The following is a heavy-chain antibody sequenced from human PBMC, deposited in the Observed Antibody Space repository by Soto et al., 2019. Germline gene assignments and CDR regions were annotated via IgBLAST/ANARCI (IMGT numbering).Heavy chain of an antibody. CDR1: GFSLSTSGVG. CDR3: AHRPTSAYYYYYGMDV. Sequence: SGPTLVNPTQTLTLTCTFSGFSLSTSGVGVGWIRQPPGKALEWLALIYWNDDKRYSPSLKSRLTITKDTSKNQVVLTMTNMDPVDTATYYCAHRPTSAYYYYYGMDVWGQGTTVTVSS. J-gene: IGHJ6*02. D-gene: IGHD6-13*01. CDR2: IYWNDDK. V-gene: IGHV2-5*01.